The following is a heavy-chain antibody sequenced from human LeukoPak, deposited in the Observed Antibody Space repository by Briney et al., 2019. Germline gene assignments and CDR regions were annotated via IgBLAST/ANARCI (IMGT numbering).Heavy chain of an antibody. J-gene: IGHJ4*02. D-gene: IGHD4-17*01. V-gene: IGHV3-23*01. Sequence: GGSLRLSCAASGFTFSDYYMSWVRQAPGKGLEWVSAFSGSGFNTYYADSVKGRFTISRDNSKNTLYLQMNSLRTEDTAVYYCAKDDGDYAKGYYFDYWGQGTLVTVSS. CDR2: FSGSGFNT. CDR3: AKDDGDYAKGYYFDY. CDR1: GFTFSDYY.